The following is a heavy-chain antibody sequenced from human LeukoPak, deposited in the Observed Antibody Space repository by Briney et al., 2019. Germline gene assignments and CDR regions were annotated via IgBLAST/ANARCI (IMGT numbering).Heavy chain of an antibody. Sequence: PSETLSLTCTVSGGSISGGSYYWSWIRQPAGKGLEWIGRIYTSGSTNYNPSLKSRVTISVDTSKNQFSLKLSSVTAADTAVYYCAREWVRGVIRRVSGMDVWGQGTTVTVSS. V-gene: IGHV4-61*02. D-gene: IGHD3-10*01. J-gene: IGHJ6*02. CDR3: AREWVRGVIRRVSGMDV. CDR1: GGSISGGSYY. CDR2: IYTSGST.